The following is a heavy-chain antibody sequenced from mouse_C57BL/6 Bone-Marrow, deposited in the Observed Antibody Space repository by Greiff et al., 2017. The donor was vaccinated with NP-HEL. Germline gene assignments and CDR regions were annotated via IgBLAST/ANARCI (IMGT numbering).Heavy chain of an antibody. Sequence: QVQLQQSGAELARPGASVKLSCKASGYTFTSYGISWVKQRTGQGLEWIGEIYPRSGNTYYNEKFKGKATLTADKSSSTAYMELRSLTSEDSAVYFCASPYYYGSSGYWGQGTTLTVSS. CDR1: GYTFTSYG. D-gene: IGHD1-1*01. V-gene: IGHV1-81*01. CDR3: ASPYYYGSSGY. J-gene: IGHJ2*01. CDR2: IYPRSGNT.